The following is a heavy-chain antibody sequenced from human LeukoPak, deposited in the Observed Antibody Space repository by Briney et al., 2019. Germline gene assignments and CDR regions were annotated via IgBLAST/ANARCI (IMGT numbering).Heavy chain of an antibody. D-gene: IGHD6-13*01. CDR2: INPSGGST. CDR1: GYTFTSYY. V-gene: IGHV1-46*01. CDR3: ARGAAAGTVNNWFDP. J-gene: IGHJ5*02. Sequence: ASVNVSCKASGYTFTSYYMHWVRQAPGQGLEWMGIINPSGGSTSYAQKFQGRVTMTRDTSTSTVYMELSSLRSEDTAVYYCARGAAAGTVNNWFDPWGQGTLVTVSS.